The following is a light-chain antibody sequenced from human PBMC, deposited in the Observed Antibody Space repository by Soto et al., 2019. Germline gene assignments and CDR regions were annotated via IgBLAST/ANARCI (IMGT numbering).Light chain of an antibody. J-gene: IGKJ1*01. CDR3: QQYGSSRWT. Sequence: EIVLTQSPAALSLSPGERATLSCRASQSVSSSLAWYQQKPGQPPRLLIYNASKRATGIPVRFSGSGSGTDFTLTISRLEPEDFAVYYCQQYGSSRWTFGQGTKVDI. CDR2: NAS. CDR1: QSVSSS. V-gene: IGKV3-20*01.